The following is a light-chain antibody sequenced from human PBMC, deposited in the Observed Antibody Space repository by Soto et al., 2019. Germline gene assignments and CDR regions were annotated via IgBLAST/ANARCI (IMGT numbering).Light chain of an antibody. CDR2: AAS. CDR3: QQTYSTPRT. J-gene: IGKJ1*01. CDR1: QTIKTY. Sequence: DIQMTQSPSSLSASVGDRVTITCRASQTIKTYLNWYQQKPGKAPNLLIYAASSFQSGVPSRFSGGGSGTAFTLTIRSLQPEDVATYYCQQTYSTPRTFGQGTKVEIK. V-gene: IGKV1-39*01.